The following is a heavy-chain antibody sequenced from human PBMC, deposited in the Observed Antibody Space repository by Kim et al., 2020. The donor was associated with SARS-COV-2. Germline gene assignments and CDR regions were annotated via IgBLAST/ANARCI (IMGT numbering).Heavy chain of an antibody. CDR1: GYSFTSYW. CDR2: IYPGDSDT. CDR3: ARRYCSGGSCYQSSDHDFDY. D-gene: IGHD2-15*01. J-gene: IGHJ4*02. V-gene: IGHV5-51*01. Sequence: GESLKISCKGSGYSFTSYWIGWVRQMPGKGLEWMGIIYPGDSDTRYSPSFQGQVTISADKSISTAYLQWSSLKASDTAMYYCARRYCSGGSCYQSSDHDFDYWGQGTLVTVSS.